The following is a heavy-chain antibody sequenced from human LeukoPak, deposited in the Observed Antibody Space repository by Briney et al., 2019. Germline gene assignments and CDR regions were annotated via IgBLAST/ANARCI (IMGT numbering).Heavy chain of an antibody. CDR1: GVSISNAY. V-gene: IGHV4-4*07. CDR3: ARYAVPYGDYSD. D-gene: IGHD4-17*01. CDR2: VYSSGST. Sequence: KPSETLSLTCSVSGVSISNAYWSWIRQPAGKGLEWIGRVYSSGSTNYNPSLKSRVTISVDTSKNQFSLNLSSVTAADTAVYYCARYAVPYGDYSDWGQGTLVTVSS. J-gene: IGHJ4*02.